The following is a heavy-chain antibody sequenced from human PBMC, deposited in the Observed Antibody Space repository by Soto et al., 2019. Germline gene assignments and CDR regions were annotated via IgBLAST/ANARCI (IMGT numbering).Heavy chain of an antibody. J-gene: IGHJ4*02. Sequence: TGGSLRLSCAASGFIFGTYGMSWVRQAPGKGLEWVSAVSGTGDNTYYADSVKGRFTISRDNSRNTLYLQMNSLRAEDTAIYYCAKNGPFFNYRSSSTDLDYWCLAILVSVS. D-gene: IGHD6-6*01. CDR3: AKNGPFFNYRSSSTDLDY. CDR1: GFIFGTYG. CDR2: VSGTGDNT. V-gene: IGHV3-23*01.